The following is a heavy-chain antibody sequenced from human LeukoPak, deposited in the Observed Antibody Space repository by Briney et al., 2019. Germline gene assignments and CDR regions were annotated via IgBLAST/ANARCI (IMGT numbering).Heavy chain of an antibody. CDR1: GFTFSSYS. CDR2: ISSSSSYI. V-gene: IGHV3-21*04. CDR3: AKDKVFGGELDY. J-gene: IGHJ4*02. Sequence: GGSLRLSCAASGFTFSSYSMNWVRQAPGKGLEWGSSISSSSSYIYYADSVKGRFTISRDNAKNSLYLQMNSLRAEDTALYYCAKDKVFGGELDYWGQGTLVTVSS. D-gene: IGHD3-10*01.